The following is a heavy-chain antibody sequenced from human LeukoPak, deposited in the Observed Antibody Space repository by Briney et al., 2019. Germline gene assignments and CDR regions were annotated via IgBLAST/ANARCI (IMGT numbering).Heavy chain of an antibody. CDR3: ARSTGQYDAFDI. V-gene: IGHV4-59*01. Sequence: PSETLSLTCTVSGGSISSYYWSWIRQPPGKGLEWIGYIYYSGSTNYNPSLKSRVTISVDTSKNQFSLKLSSVTAADTAVYYCARSTGQYDAFDIWGQGTMVIVSS. D-gene: IGHD2-8*02. J-gene: IGHJ3*02. CDR1: GGSISSYY. CDR2: IYYSGST.